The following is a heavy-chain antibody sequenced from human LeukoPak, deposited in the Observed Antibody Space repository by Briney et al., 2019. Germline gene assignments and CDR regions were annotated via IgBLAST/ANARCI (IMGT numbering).Heavy chain of an antibody. CDR3: ARLTRGSSGGY. D-gene: IGHD3-10*01. V-gene: IGHV3-7*03. CDR2: IKEDGSEK. J-gene: IGHJ4*02. Sequence: GGSLRLSCAASGSTFSSYWMNWARQAPGKGPEWVATIKEDGSEKYYVDSVKGRFTISRDNAENALYLQMSSLRADDTAIYFCARLTRGSSGGYWGQGTLVTVSS. CDR1: GSTFSSYW.